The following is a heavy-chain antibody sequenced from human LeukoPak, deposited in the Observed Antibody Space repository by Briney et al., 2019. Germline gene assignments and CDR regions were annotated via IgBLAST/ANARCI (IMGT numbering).Heavy chain of an antibody. Sequence: GGSLRLSCAASGFTFSNYWLHWVRQAPGKGLVWVSRVNFDGTTTNYADSVKGRLTISRNNTKTPLYLQMNSLRAEDTAVYYRVRGAARAYYMDVWGKGTTVTVSS. CDR1: GFTFSNYW. V-gene: IGHV3-74*01. CDR3: VRGAARAYYMDV. D-gene: IGHD6-6*01. CDR2: VNFDGTTT. J-gene: IGHJ6*03.